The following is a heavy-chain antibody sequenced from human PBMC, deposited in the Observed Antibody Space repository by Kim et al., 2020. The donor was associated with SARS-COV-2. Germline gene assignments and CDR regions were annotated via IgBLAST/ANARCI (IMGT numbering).Heavy chain of an antibody. J-gene: IGHJ3*02. D-gene: IGHD2-2*01. V-gene: IGHV3-30*04. CDR1: GFTFSSYA. Sequence: GGSLRLSCAASGFTFSSYAMHWVRQAPGKGLEWVAVISYDGSNKYYADSVKGRFTISRDNSKNTLYLQMNSLRAEDTAVYYCARDSWGLSNWGVVVPAALYDAFDIWGQGTMVTVSS. CDR3: ARDSWGLSNWGVVVPAALYDAFDI. CDR2: ISYDGSNK.